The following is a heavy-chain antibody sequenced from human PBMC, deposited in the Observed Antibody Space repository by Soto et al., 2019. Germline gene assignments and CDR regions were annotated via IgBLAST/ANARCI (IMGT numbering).Heavy chain of an antibody. CDR2: IYYSGST. CDR3: ARDLKAARDFFSYGMDV. Sequence: QVQLQESGPGLVKPSQTLSLTCTVSGGSISSGGYYWSWIRQHPGKGLEWIGYIYYSGSTYYNPSLMSRVTISVDTSKNQFPRKLSSVTAADTAVYYCARDLKAARDFFSYGMDVWGQGTTVTVSS. D-gene: IGHD6-6*01. J-gene: IGHJ6*02. V-gene: IGHV4-31*03. CDR1: GGSISSGGYY.